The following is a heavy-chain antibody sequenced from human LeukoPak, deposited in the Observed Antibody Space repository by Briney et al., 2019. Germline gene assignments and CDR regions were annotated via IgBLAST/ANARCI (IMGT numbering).Heavy chain of an antibody. CDR2: ISAYNGNT. V-gene: IGHV1-18*01. CDR3: ARTVPVYDSSGYSDY. CDR1: RYTFTSYG. J-gene: IGHJ4*02. Sequence: ASVKVSCKASRYTFTSYGISWVRQAPGQGLEWMGWISAYNGNTNYAQKLQGRVTMTTDTSTSTAYMELRSLRSDDTAVYYCARTVPVYDSSGYSDYWGQGTLVTVSS. D-gene: IGHD3-22*01.